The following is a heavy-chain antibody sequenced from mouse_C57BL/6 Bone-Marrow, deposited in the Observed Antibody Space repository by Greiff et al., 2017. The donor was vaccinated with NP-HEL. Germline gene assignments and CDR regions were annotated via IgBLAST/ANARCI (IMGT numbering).Heavy chain of an antibody. CDR3: ARCYYGSSYVRVDY. J-gene: IGHJ2*01. Sequence: VKLMESGAELARPGASVKLSCKASGYTFTSYGISWVKQRTGQGLEWIGEIYPRSGNTYYNEKFKGKATLTADKSSSTAYMELRSLTSEDSAVYFCARCYYGSSYVRVDYWGQGTTLTVSS. D-gene: IGHD1-1*01. V-gene: IGHV1-81*01. CDR1: GYTFTSYG. CDR2: IYPRSGNT.